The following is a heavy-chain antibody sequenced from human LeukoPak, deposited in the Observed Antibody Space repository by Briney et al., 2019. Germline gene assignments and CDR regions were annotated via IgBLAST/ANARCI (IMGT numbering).Heavy chain of an antibody. D-gene: IGHD6-19*01. J-gene: IGHJ4*02. CDR3: ARDRTPQNSGWFGY. CDR1: GFTFSSYA. CDR2: IPYDGSEK. Sequence: GGSLRLSCVASGFTFSSYATHWVRQAPGKGLEWVAVIPYDGSEKYYADSVKGRFTISRDNSKNTLYLQMNSLRVEDTAVYYCARDRTPQNSGWFGYWGQGTLVTVSS. V-gene: IGHV3-30-3*01.